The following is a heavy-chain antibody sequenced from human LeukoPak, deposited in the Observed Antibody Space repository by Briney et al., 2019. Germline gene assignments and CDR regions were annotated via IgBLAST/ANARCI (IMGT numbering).Heavy chain of an antibody. CDR2: IYSGGST. Sequence: PGGSLRLSCAASGFIVSSNYMSWVRQAPGKGLEWVSVIYSGGSTYYADSVKGRFTISRDNSKNTLYLQMNSLRAEDTAVYYCARDRIGSYCYMDVWGKGTTVTVPS. V-gene: IGHV3-53*01. CDR1: GFIVSSNY. CDR3: ARDRIGSYCYMDV. D-gene: IGHD1-26*01. J-gene: IGHJ6*03.